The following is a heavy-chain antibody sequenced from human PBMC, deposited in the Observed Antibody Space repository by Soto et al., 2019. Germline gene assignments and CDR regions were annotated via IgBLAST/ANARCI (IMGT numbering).Heavy chain of an antibody. Sequence: QVQLVQSGAEVKKPGSSVKVSCKASGGTFSSYAISWVRQAPVQGLEWMGGIIPIFGTANYAQKFQGRVTITADESTSTAYMELSSLRSEDTAVYYCAGPYCISTSCYAKGYYYYGMDVWGQGTTVTVSS. CDR1: GGTFSSYA. D-gene: IGHD2-2*01. CDR2: IIPIFGTA. J-gene: IGHJ6*02. CDR3: AGPYCISTSCYAKGYYYYGMDV. V-gene: IGHV1-69*12.